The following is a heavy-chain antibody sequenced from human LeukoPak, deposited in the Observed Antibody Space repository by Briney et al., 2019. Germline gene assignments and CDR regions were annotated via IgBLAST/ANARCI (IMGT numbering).Heavy chain of an antibody. V-gene: IGHV4-59*01. CDR3: ARDHYTLGYSQH. CDR1: GGSISSYY. J-gene: IGHJ1*01. CDR2: IYYSGST. Sequence: SETLSLTCTVSGGSISSYYWSWIRQPPGKGLEWIGYIYYSGSTNYNPSLKSRVTISVDTSKNQFSLKLSSVTAADTAVYYCARDHYTLGYSQHWGQGTLVTVSS. D-gene: IGHD2-2*02.